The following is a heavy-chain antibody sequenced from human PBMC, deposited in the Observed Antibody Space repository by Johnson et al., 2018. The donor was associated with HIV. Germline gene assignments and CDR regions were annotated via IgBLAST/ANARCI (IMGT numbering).Heavy chain of an antibody. D-gene: IGHD5-24*01. CDR2: IKQDGSEK. CDR1: GFTFSSYA. CDR3: ARDGPWLQSQRDAFDI. J-gene: IGHJ3*02. Sequence: VHLVESGGGVVQPGRSLRLSCAASGFTFSSYAMHWVRQAPGKGLEWVANIKQDGSEKYYVDSVKGRFTISRDNAKNSLYLQMNSLRAEDTAVYYCARDGPWLQSQRDAFDIWGQGTMVTVSS. V-gene: IGHV3-7*01.